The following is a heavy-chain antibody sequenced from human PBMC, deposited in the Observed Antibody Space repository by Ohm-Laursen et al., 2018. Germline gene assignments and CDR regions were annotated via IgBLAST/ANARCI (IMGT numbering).Heavy chain of an antibody. D-gene: IGHD5-24*01. V-gene: IGHV1-69*04. J-gene: IGHJ4*02. CDR3: ASGDGYNYVFDY. Sequence: SVKVSCKASGGTFSSYAISWVRQAPGQGLEWMGRIIPILGIANYAQKFQGKVTITADKSTSTAYMELSSLRSEDTAVYYCASGDGYNYVFDYWGQGTLVTVSS. CDR2: IIPILGIA. CDR1: GGTFSSYA.